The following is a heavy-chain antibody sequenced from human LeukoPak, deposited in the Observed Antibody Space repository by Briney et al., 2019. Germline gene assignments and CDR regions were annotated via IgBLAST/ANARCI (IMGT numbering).Heavy chain of an antibody. D-gene: IGHD1/OR15-1a*01. CDR3: AREVRTGFEYYFDY. J-gene: IGHJ4*02. Sequence: GGSLRLSRAASGFTFSSYWMHWVRQAPGKGLVWVSRINSDGSSTSYADSVKGRFTISRDNAKNTLYLQMNSLRAEDTAVYYCAREVRTGFEYYFDYWGQGTLVTVSS. CDR1: GFTFSSYW. CDR2: INSDGSST. V-gene: IGHV3-74*01.